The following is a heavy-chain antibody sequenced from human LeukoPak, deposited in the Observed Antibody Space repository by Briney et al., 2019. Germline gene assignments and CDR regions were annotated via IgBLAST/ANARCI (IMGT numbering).Heavy chain of an antibody. CDR2: INTDGSST. CDR3: GRGPPFDQAIDY. V-gene: IGHV3-74*01. CDR1: GFTFSSYW. Sequence: GGSLRLSCAASGFTFSSYWMHWVRQAPGKGLVWVSRINTDGSSTTYAGSVKGRFTISRDNAKNTLYLQMDSLRAEDTAVYYCGRGPPFDQAIDYWGQGTLVTVSS. J-gene: IGHJ4*02. D-gene: IGHD2/OR15-2a*01.